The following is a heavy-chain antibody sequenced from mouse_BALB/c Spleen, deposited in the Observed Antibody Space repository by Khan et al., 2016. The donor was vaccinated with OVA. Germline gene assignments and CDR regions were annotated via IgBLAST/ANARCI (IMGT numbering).Heavy chain of an antibody. CDR3: ASHVTGSFAY. CDR2: ISSGGDYT. V-gene: IGHV5-6*01. Sequence: EVELVESGGDLVKPGGSLKLSCAASGFTFSSYSMSWVRQTPDKRLEWVATISSGGDYTYYPDSVKGRFTISRDNAKNTLYLQMSSLKSEDTAMYYWASHVTGSFAYWGQGTLVTVSA. D-gene: IGHD4-1*01. CDR1: GFTFSSYS. J-gene: IGHJ3*01.